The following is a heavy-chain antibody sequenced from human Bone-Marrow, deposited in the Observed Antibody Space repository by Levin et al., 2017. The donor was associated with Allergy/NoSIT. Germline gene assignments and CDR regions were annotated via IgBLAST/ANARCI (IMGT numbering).Heavy chain of an antibody. Sequence: GSLRLSCAVSGGSISSSNWWSWVRQPPGKGLEWIGEIYHSGSTNYNPSLKSRVTISVDKSKNQFSLKLSSVTAADTAVYYCARDSGYGYFDYWGQGTLVTVSS. CDR3: ARDSGYGYFDY. CDR1: GGSISSSNW. J-gene: IGHJ4*02. D-gene: IGHD5-18*01. V-gene: IGHV4-4*02. CDR2: IYHSGST.